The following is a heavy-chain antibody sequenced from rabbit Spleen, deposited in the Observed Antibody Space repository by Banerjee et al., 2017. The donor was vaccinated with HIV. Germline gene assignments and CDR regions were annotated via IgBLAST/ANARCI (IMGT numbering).Heavy chain of an antibody. Sequence: QSLEESGGDLVKPGASLTLTCTASGFSFSSSYWICWVRQAPGKGLEWIACIDTGSSDNTYYANWAKGRFTISKTSSTTVTLQMTSLTAADTATYFCARGDVIGNYGYDLWGPGTLVTVS. CDR1: GFSFSSSYW. V-gene: IGHV1S40*01. J-gene: IGHJ4*01. D-gene: IGHD6-1*01. CDR3: ARGDVIGNYGYDL. CDR2: IDTGSSDNT.